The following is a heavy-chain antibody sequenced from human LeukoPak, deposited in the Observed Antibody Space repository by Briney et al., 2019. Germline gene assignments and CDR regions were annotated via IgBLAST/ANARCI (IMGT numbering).Heavy chain of an antibody. D-gene: IGHD6-13*01. CDR3: ARGVAAPNWFDP. CDR2: TYYRSKWYN. Sequence: SHTLSLTCAISGDSVSSNSAAWNWIRPSPSRGLEWLGRTYYRSKWYNDYAVSVKSRITINPDTSKNQFSLQLNSVTPEDTAVYYCARGVAAPNWFDPWGQGTLVTVSS. V-gene: IGHV6-1*01. J-gene: IGHJ5*02. CDR1: GDSVSSNSAA.